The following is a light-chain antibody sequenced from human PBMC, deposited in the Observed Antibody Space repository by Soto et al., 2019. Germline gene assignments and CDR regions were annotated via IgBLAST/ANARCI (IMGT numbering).Light chain of an antibody. J-gene: IGKJ1*01. CDR3: QQNKDWPWT. CDR1: QRVSYY. Sequence: EILVTQSPATLSVSPGARVPVSGRASQRVSYYLASYQQKPGQAPTLLIYDSATRPTGMPVRFSGSGSGTEFTLTTSSLQSEDFGVYYCQQNKDWPWTFGQGTKVDIK. V-gene: IGKV3-15*01. CDR2: DSA.